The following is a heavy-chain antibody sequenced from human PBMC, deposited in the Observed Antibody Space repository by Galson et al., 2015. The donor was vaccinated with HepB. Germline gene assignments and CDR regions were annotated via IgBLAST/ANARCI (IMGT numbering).Heavy chain of an antibody. CDR1: GDSVSSNSAA. V-gene: IGHV6-1*01. CDR3: ARSGTVVTYFDY. D-gene: IGHD4-23*01. CDR2: TYYRSKWYN. Sequence: CAISGDSVSSNSAAWNWIRQSPSRGLEWLGRTYYRSKWYNDYAVSVKSRITINPDTSKDQFSLQLNSVTPEDAAVYYCARSGTVVTYFDYWGQGTLVTVSS. J-gene: IGHJ4*02.